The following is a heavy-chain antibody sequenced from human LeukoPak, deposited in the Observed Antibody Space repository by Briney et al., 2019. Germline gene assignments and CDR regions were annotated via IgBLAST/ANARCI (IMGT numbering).Heavy chain of an antibody. CDR2: IYPGDSHT. J-gene: IGHJ5*02. Sequence: GESLKISCKGSGYSFPNYWIGWVRQMPGKGLEWMGIIYPGDSHTRYSPSFQDQVTISVDKSISTAYLQWSSLKASDTAMYYCARGPYAYTSSATLGSYNWFDPWGQGSLVTVSS. CDR3: ARGPYAYTSSATLGSYNWFDP. V-gene: IGHV5-51*01. D-gene: IGHD2-2*02. CDR1: GYSFPNYW.